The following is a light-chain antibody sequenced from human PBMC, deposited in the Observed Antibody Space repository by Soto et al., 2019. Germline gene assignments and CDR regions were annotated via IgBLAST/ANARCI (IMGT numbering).Light chain of an antibody. CDR1: SSNIGAGYD. Sequence: QSVLTQPPSVSGAPGQRVTISCTWSSSNIGAGYDVHWYQQLPGTAPKLLIYGNSNRPSGVPDRFSGSKSGTSATLAITGLQAEDDADYYCQSYDSGLRGLVFGGGTKVTVL. J-gene: IGLJ2*01. V-gene: IGLV1-40*01. CDR2: GNS. CDR3: QSYDSGLRGLV.